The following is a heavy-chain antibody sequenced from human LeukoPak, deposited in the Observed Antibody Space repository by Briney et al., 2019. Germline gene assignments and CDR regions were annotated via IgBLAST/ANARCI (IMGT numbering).Heavy chain of an antibody. CDR1: GFTVSSKH. CDR2: IYSGGPT. CDR3: ARAQDFWSGYLIDY. V-gene: IGHV3-53*01. J-gene: IGHJ4*02. Sequence: PGGSLRLSCAASGFTVSSKHMTWVRQAPGKGLEWVSLIYSGGPTSYSDSVKGRFTISRDNTKNTLYLEMNSLRAEDTAVYYCARAQDFWSGYLIDYWGQGTLVTVSS. D-gene: IGHD3-3*01.